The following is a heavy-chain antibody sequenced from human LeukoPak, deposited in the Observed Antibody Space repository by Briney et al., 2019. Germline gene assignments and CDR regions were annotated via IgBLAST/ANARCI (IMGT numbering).Heavy chain of an antibody. V-gene: IGHV3-53*01. D-gene: IGHD5-18*01. CDR1: GLIVSNNY. CDR3: TTTAGYNYGQY. J-gene: IGHJ4*02. Sequence: RGGSLRLSCAASGLIVSNNYMNWVRQAPGKGVEWVSALYIGGNTYYADSVRGRFTISRDNSKNTLYLQMNSLRAEDTAIYYCTTTAGYNYGQYWGQGTLVTVSS. CDR2: LYIGGNT.